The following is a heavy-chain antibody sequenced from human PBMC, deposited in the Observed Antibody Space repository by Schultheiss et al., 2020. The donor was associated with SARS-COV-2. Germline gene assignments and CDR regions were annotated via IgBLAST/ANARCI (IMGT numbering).Heavy chain of an antibody. J-gene: IGHJ4*02. Sequence: GGSLRLSCAASGFTFSSYWMHWVRQAPGKGLEWVSYISSSSSYIYYADSVKGRFTISRDNAKNSLYLQMNSLRAEDTAVYYCARKGSMVRGVIRGPIDYWGQGTLVTVFS. V-gene: IGHV3-21*05. CDR1: GFTFSSYW. CDR3: ARKGSMVRGVIRGPIDY. D-gene: IGHD3-10*01. CDR2: ISSSSSYI.